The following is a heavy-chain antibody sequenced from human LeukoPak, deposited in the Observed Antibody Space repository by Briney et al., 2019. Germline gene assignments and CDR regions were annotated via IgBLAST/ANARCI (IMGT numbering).Heavy chain of an antibody. CDR3: AKVPNSGYGQVDY. V-gene: IGHV3-30*18. Sequence: PGGSLRLSCAASGFTFSHYGMHWVRQAPGKGLDWVAVISHDGSHKYYADSVKGRFTISRDDSKNTLYLQMNSLRGDDTAVYYCAKVPNSGYGQVDYWGQGTLVTVSS. D-gene: IGHD5-12*01. J-gene: IGHJ4*02. CDR2: ISHDGSHK. CDR1: GFTFSHYG.